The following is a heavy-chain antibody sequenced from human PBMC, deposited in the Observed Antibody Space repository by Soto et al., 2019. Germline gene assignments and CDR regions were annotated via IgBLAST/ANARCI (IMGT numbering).Heavy chain of an antibody. Sequence: SETLSLTYAVSGGSISTRNWWSRVRQPPGKGLEWMGYIYYSGSTNYNPSLKSRVTISVDTSKNQFSLHLTSVTAADTALYFCARHDNMTLGFTYFDFWGQGILVTVSS. D-gene: IGHD3-16*01. CDR1: GGSISTRNW. V-gene: IGHV4-4*02. J-gene: IGHJ4*02. CDR2: IYYSGST. CDR3: ARHDNMTLGFTYFDF.